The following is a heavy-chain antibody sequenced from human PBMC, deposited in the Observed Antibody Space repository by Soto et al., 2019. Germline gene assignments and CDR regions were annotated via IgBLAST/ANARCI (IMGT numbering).Heavy chain of an antibody. J-gene: IGHJ3*02. CDR3: ARDSPATVTTVDAFDI. CDR1: GFTFSSYS. Sequence: GGSLRLSCAASGFTFSSYSMNWVRQAPGKGLEWVSSISSSSSYIYYADSVKGRFTISRDNAKNSLYLQMNSLRAEDTAVYYCARDSPATVTTVDAFDIWGQGTMVTVSS. CDR2: ISSSSSYI. D-gene: IGHD4-17*01. V-gene: IGHV3-21*01.